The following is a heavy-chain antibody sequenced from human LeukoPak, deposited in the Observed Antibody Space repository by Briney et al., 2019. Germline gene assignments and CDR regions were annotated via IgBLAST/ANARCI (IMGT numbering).Heavy chain of an antibody. J-gene: IGHJ3*02. V-gene: IGHV1-8*01. CDR1: GYTFTSYD. CDR3: ARGSLNIYYDSSGRDAFDI. CDR2: MNPNSGNT. Sequence: ASVKVSCKASGYTFTSYDINWVRQATGQGLEWMGWMNPNSGNTGYAQKFQGRVTMTRNTSISTAYMELSSLRSEDTAVNYCARGSLNIYYDSSGRDAFDIWGQGTMVTVSS. D-gene: IGHD3-22*01.